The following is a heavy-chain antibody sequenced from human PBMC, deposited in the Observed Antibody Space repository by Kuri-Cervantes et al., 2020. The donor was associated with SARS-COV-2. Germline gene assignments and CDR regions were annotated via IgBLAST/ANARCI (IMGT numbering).Heavy chain of an antibody. Sequence: GGSLRLSCAASGFTFSDYYMNWVRQAPGKGLEWVSSISSSSTICYADSVKGRFTISRDNSKNTLYLQMNSLRAEDTAVYYCAKAYWNYNYFDYWGQGTLVTVSS. D-gene: IGHD1-7*01. J-gene: IGHJ4*02. CDR2: ISSSSTI. CDR3: AKAYWNYNYFDY. CDR1: GFTFSDYY. V-gene: IGHV3-69-1*01.